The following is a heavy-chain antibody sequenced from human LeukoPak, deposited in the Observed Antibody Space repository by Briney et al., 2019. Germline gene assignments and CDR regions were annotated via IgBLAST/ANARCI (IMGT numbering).Heavy chain of an antibody. V-gene: IGHV3-66*02. Sequence: PGGSLRLSCAASGFTVSSNYMSWVRQAPGKGLEWVSGIYSGGSTYYADSVKGRFTISRDNSKNTLYLQMNSLRAEDTAVYYCARALRWQGFDYWGQGTLVTVSS. CDR2: IYSGGST. CDR1: GFTVSSNY. J-gene: IGHJ4*02. CDR3: ARALRWQGFDY. D-gene: IGHD4-23*01.